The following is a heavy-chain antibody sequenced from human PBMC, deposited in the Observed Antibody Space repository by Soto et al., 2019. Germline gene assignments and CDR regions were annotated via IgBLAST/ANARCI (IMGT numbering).Heavy chain of an antibody. CDR3: ARSMVRGVICWFDP. Sequence: PSETLSLTCAVSGGSISSGGYSWSWIRQPPGKGLEWIGYIYHSGSTYYNPSLKSRVTISVDRSKNQFSLKLSSVTAADTAVYYCARSMVRGVICWFDPWGKGTLVTVSS. CDR1: GGSISSGGYS. D-gene: IGHD3-10*01. CDR2: IYHSGST. J-gene: IGHJ5*02. V-gene: IGHV4-30-2*01.